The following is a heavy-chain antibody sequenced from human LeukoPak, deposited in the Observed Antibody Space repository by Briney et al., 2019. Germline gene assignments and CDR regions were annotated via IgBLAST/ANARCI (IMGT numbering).Heavy chain of an antibody. CDR2: IRYDGSNK. J-gene: IGHJ4*02. D-gene: IGHD3-3*01. V-gene: IGHV3-30*02. Sequence: GGSLRLSCAASGFTFSSYGMHWVRQAPGKGLGWVAFIRYDGSNKYYADSVKGRFTISRDNSKNTLYLQMNSLRAEDTAVYYCAKAFTYYDFWSGYDYWGQGTLVTVSS. CDR1: GFTFSSYG. CDR3: AKAFTYYDFWSGYDY.